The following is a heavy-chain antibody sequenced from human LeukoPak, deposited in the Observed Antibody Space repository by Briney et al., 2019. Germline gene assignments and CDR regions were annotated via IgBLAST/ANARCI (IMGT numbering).Heavy chain of an antibody. CDR3: ARGPLGRMVRGVMDY. CDR1: GGTFSSYA. V-gene: IGHV1-8*03. Sequence: GASVKVSCKASGGTFSSYAISWVRQAPGQGLEWMGWMNPNSGNTGYAQKFQGRVTITRNTSISTAYMELSSLRSEDTAVYYCARGPLGRMVRGVMDYWGQGTLVTVSS. J-gene: IGHJ4*02. D-gene: IGHD3-10*01. CDR2: MNPNSGNT.